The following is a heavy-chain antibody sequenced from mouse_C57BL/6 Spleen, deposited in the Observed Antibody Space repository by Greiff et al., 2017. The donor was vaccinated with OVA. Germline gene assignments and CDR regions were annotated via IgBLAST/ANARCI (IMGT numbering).Heavy chain of an antibody. CDR3: ARSEGLLLPSWFAY. Sequence: QVQLKESGAELARPGASVKLSCKASGYTFTSYGISWVKQRTGQGLEWIGEIYPRSGNTYYNEKFKGKATLTADKSSSTAYMELRSLTSEDSAVYFCARSEGLLLPSWFAYWGQGTLVTVSA. D-gene: IGHD1-1*01. CDR2: IYPRSGNT. CDR1: GYTFTSYG. V-gene: IGHV1-81*01. J-gene: IGHJ3*01.